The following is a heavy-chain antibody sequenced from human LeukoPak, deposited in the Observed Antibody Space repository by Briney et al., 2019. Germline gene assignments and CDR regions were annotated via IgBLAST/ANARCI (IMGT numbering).Heavy chain of an antibody. D-gene: IGHD1-7*01. V-gene: IGHV3-21*01. CDR2: ISGSSSYI. J-gene: IGHJ4*02. CDR3: ARCLTGTTPNPIDY. Sequence: GGSLRLSCAASGFTFSSYSMNWVRQAPGKGLEWVSSISGSSSYIYYADSVKGRFTISRDNAKNSLYLQMNSLRAEDTAVYYCARCLTGTTPNPIDYWGQGTLVTVSS. CDR1: GFTFSSYS.